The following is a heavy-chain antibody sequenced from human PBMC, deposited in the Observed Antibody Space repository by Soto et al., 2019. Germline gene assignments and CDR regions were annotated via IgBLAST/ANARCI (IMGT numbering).Heavy chain of an antibody. CDR2: SRNKVIGYTT. CDR3: ARGAPHFDD. Sequence: EVQLVQSGGGLVQPGGSLRLSCAASGLTLSDHYMDWVRQTPGKGLEGIGRSRNKVIGYTTEYAASVKGRFTISRDDSKNSLYLQMNSLRTDDTAVYYCARGAPHFDDGGQGTLVTVSS. J-gene: IGHJ4*02. CDR1: GLTLSDHY. V-gene: IGHV3-72*01.